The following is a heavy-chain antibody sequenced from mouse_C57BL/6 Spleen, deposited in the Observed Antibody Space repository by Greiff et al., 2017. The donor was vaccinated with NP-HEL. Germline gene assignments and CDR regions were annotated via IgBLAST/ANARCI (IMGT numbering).Heavy chain of an antibody. CDR3: ARASLGDYDYDAWFAC. D-gene: IGHD2-4*01. CDR2: ISSGSSTI. CDR1: GFTFSDYG. Sequence: EVQGVESGGGLVKPGGSLKLSCAASGFTFSDYGMHWVRQAPEKGLEWVAYISSGSSTIYYADTVKGRFTISRDNAKNTLFLQMTSLRSEDTAMYYCARASLGDYDYDAWFACWGQGTLVTVSA. J-gene: IGHJ3*01. V-gene: IGHV5-17*01.